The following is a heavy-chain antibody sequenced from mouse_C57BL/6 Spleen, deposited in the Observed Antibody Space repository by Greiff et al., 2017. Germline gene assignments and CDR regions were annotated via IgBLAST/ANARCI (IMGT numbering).Heavy chain of an antibody. D-gene: IGHD1-1*01. CDR1: GYTFTDHT. J-gene: IGHJ2*01. Sequence: QVQLKQSDAELVKPGASVKISCKVSGYTFTDHTIHWMKQRPEQGLEWIGYIYPRDGSTKYNEKFKGKATLTADKSSSTAYIQLNSLTSEDPAVYYCARGLHYCGSSYYFDYWGQGTTLTVSS. V-gene: IGHV1-78*01. CDR3: ARGLHYCGSSYYFDY. CDR2: IYPRDGST.